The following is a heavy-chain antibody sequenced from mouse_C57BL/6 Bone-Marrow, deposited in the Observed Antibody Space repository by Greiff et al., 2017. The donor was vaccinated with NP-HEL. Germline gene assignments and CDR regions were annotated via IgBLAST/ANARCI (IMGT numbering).Heavy chain of an antibody. CDR1: GYAFTNYL. CDR2: INPGSGGT. V-gene: IGHV1-54*01. J-gene: IGHJ2*01. D-gene: IGHD3-2*02. Sequence: VQRVESGAELVRPGTSVKVSCKASGYAFTNYLIEWVKQRPGQGLEWIGVINPGSGGTNYNEKFKGKATLTADKSSSTAYMQLSSLTSEDSAVYFCARRVKDSSGYSFDYWGQGTTLTVSS. CDR3: ARRVKDSSGYSFDY.